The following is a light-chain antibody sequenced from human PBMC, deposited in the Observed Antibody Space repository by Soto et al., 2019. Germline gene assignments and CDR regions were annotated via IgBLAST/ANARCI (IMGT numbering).Light chain of an antibody. CDR3: QQYGSSRWT. CDR1: QSISSNY. Sequence: EIVLTQSPGTLSSSPGERATLSCRASQSISSNYLAWYQQKPGQAPRLLIHGASSRTTGIPDRFSGSGSGTEFTLTISRLEPEDFAVYYCQQYGSSRWTFGQGTKVEIK. V-gene: IGKV3-20*01. CDR2: GAS. J-gene: IGKJ1*01.